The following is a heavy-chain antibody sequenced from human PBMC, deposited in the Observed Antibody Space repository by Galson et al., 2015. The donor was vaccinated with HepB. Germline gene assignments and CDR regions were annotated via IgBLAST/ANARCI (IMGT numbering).Heavy chain of an antibody. J-gene: IGHJ4*02. CDR1: GVTFSSYG. CDR2: ISYDGSNK. CDR3: AKDSGPYYYDSSGYGFDY. Sequence: SLRLSCAASGVTFSSYGMHWVRQAPGKGLEWVAVISYDGSNKYYADSVKGRFTISRDNSKNTLYLQMNSLRAEDTAVYYCAKDSGPYYYDSSGYGFDYWGQGTLVTVSS. D-gene: IGHD3-22*01. V-gene: IGHV3-30*18.